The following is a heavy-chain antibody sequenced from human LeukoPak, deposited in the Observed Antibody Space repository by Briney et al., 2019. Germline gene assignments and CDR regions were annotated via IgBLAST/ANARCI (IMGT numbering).Heavy chain of an antibody. D-gene: IGHD3-16*02. J-gene: IGHJ3*02. CDR1: GGSFSGYY. Sequence: SETLSLTCAVYGGSFSGYYWSWIRQPPGKGLEWIGEINHSGSTNYNPSFKSRVTVSIDTSKNQFSLKLSSVTAADTAVYYCASGSTYDYVWGSYRPPDAFDIWGQGTMVTVSS. V-gene: IGHV4-34*01. CDR3: ASGSTYDYVWGSYRPPDAFDI. CDR2: INHSGST.